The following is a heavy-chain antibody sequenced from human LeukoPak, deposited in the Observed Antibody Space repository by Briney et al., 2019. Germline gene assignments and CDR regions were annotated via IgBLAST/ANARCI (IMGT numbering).Heavy chain of an antibody. J-gene: IGHJ4*02. V-gene: IGHV3-15*01. CDR2: IKSKTDGGTT. Sequence: PGGSLRLSCAAAGFAFSNAWMSWVRQAPGKGLEWVGRIKSKTDGGTTDYAAPVKGRFTISRDDSKNTLYLQMNSLKTEDTAVYYCTTLITYYYGSGRDYWGQGTLVTVSS. CDR3: TTLITYYYGSGRDY. D-gene: IGHD3-10*01. CDR1: GFAFSNAW.